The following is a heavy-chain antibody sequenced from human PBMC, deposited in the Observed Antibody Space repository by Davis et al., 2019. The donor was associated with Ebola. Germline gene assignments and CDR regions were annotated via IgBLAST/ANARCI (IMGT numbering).Heavy chain of an antibody. Sequence: SCKASGGTFSSYAMHWVRQAPGKGLEWVAVISYDGSNKYYADSVKGRFTISRDNSKNTLYLQMNSLRAEDTAVYYCAKPDYGDYVLSSFDYWGQGTLVTVSS. CDR2: ISYDGSNK. J-gene: IGHJ4*02. V-gene: IGHV3-30-3*02. CDR3: AKPDYGDYVLSSFDY. CDR1: GGTFSSYA. D-gene: IGHD4-17*01.